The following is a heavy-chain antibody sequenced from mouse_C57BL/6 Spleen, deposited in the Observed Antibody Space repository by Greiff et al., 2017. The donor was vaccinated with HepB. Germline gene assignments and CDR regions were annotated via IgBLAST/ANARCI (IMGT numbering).Heavy chain of an antibody. CDR1: GYSITSGYY. D-gene: IGHD1-1*01. J-gene: IGHJ1*03. CDR2: ISYDGSN. V-gene: IGHV3-6*01. Sequence: EVQLQESGPGLVKPSQSLSLTCSVTGYSITSGYYWNWIRQFPGNKLEWMGYISYDGSNNYNPSLKNRISITRDTSKNQFFLKLNSVTTEDTATYYCARGITTVVATGYFDVWGTGTTVTVSS. CDR3: ARGITTVVATGYFDV.